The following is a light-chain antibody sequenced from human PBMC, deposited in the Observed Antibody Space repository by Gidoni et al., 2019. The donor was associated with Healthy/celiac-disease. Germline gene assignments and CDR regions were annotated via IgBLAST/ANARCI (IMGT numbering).Light chain of an antibody. CDR1: QGISSY. J-gene: IGKJ2*01. V-gene: IGKV1-8*01. Sequence: AIRIPPSPSSLSASTGDRVTITCRASQGISSYLAWYQQKPGKAPKLLIYAASTLQSGVPSRFSGSGSGTDFTLTISCLQSEDFATYYCQQYYSYPLYTFGQGTKLEIK. CDR3: QQYYSYPLYT. CDR2: AAS.